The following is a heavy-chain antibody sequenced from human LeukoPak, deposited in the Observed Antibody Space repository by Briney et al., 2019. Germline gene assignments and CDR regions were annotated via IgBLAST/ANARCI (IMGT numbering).Heavy chain of an antibody. J-gene: IGHJ4*02. CDR1: GASISSYY. CDR2: IYYTGST. Sequence: KPSETLSLTCTVSGASISSYYWSWIRQPPGKGLEWIGYIYYTGSTNYNPSLTSRVNISVDTSKNQFSLNLTSVTAADTAVYYCARWGSIAVARFDYWGQGTLVTVSS. V-gene: IGHV4-59*01. CDR3: ARWGSIAVARFDY. D-gene: IGHD6-6*01.